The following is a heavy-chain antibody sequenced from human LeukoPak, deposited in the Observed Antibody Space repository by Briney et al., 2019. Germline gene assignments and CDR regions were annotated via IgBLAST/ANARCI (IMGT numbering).Heavy chain of an antibody. V-gene: IGHV4-38-2*02. CDR2: IYHSGST. J-gene: IGHJ6*03. Sequence: SETLSLTCTVSGYSISSGYYWGWIRQPPGKGLEWIGSIYHSGSTYYNPSLKSRVTISVDTSKNQFSLKLSSVTAADTAVYYCAREACYDSSGYYYYYYMDVWGKGTTVTVSS. D-gene: IGHD3-22*01. CDR1: GYSISSGYY. CDR3: AREACYDSSGYYYYYYMDV.